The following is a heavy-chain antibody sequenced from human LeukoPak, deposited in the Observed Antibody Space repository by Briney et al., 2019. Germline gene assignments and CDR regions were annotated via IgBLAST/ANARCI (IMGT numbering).Heavy chain of an antibody. J-gene: IGHJ4*02. CDR2: IYHSGST. V-gene: IGHV4-38-2*01. D-gene: IGHD6-19*01. Sequence: SETLSLTCAVSGYSISSGYYWGWIRQPPGKGLEWIGSIYHSGSTYYNPSLKSRVTISVDTSKNQFSLKLSSVTAADTAVYYCARASSGWCAGGYFDYWGQGTLVTVSS. CDR1: GYSISSGYY. CDR3: ARASSGWCAGGYFDY.